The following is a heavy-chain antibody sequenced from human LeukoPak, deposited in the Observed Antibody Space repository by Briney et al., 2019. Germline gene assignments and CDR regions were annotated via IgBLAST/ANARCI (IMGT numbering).Heavy chain of an antibody. CDR3: AKDQGEGAENPDDAFDI. J-gene: IGHJ3*02. Sequence: GGSLRLSCAASGFTFSSYGMHWVRQAPGKGLEWVAVTSYDGSDKYYADSVKGRFTISRDNPKKTLYLQMDSLRAEDTAVYYCAKDQGEGAENPDDAFDIWGQGTMVTVSS. CDR1: GFTFSSYG. D-gene: IGHD1-26*01. V-gene: IGHV3-30*18. CDR2: TSYDGSDK.